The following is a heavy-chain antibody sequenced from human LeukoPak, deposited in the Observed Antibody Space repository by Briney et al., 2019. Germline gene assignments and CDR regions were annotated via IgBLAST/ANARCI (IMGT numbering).Heavy chain of an antibody. J-gene: IGHJ3*02. V-gene: IGHV1-69*05. Sequence: SVKVSCKASGGTFSSYAISWVRQAPGQGLEWMGGIIAIFGTANYAQKFQGRVTITTDESTSTAYMELSSLRSEDTAVYYCASRNRDIVVVPAAHDAFDIWGQGTMVTVSS. D-gene: IGHD2-2*01. CDR3: ASRNRDIVVVPAAHDAFDI. CDR2: IIAIFGTA. CDR1: GGTFSSYA.